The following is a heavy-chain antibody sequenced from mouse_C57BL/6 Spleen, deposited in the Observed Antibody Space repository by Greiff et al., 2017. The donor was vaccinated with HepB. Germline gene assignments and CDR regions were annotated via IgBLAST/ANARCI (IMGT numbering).Heavy chain of an antibody. V-gene: IGHV1-81*01. CDR3: ARSDYSNYEDYAMDY. J-gene: IGHJ4*01. CDR2: IYPRSGNT. CDR1: DYTFTSYG. Sequence: VQLQQSGAELARPGASVKLSCKASDYTFTSYGISWVKQRTGQGLEWIGEIYPRSGNTYYNEKFKGKATLTADKSSSTAYMELRSLTSEGSAVYFCARSDYSNYEDYAMDYWGQGTSVTVSS. D-gene: IGHD2-5*01.